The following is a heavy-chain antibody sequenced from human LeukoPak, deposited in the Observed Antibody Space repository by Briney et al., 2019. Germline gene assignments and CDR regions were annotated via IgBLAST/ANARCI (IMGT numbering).Heavy chain of an antibody. V-gene: IGHV4-39*07. Sequence: SETLSLTCTVSGGSISSSSYYWGWIRQPPGKGLEWIGSIYSGSTYFNPSLKSRLTTSVDTSKNQFSLKLSSVTAADTAVYYCARAPNAGGNGAFDIWGQGTMVTVSS. J-gene: IGHJ3*02. CDR2: IYSGST. D-gene: IGHD4-23*01. CDR1: GGSISSSSYY. CDR3: ARAPNAGGNGAFDI.